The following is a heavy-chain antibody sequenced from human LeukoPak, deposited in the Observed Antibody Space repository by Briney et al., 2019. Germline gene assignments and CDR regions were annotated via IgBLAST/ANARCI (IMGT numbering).Heavy chain of an antibody. CDR2: INPNSGGT. V-gene: IGHV1-2*02. D-gene: IGHD2-2*01. CDR3: ARGRCSSRSCYLFDY. J-gene: IGHJ4*02. Sequence: ASVKVSCKAAGYTLTGYYMHWLRQAPGQGLEWMGWINPNSGGTSYGQKIQGRVTMTRDTSNSTAYMELSKLRSDDTAVYYCARGRCSSRSCYLFDYWGQGTLVIVSS. CDR1: GYTLTGYY.